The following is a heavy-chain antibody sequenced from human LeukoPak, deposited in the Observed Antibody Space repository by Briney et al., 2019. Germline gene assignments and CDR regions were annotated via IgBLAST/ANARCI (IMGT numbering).Heavy chain of an antibody. J-gene: IGHJ3*02. CDR1: GGSTSSGGYS. D-gene: IGHD3-22*01. CDR2: IYHSGST. V-gene: IGHV4-30-2*01. CDR3: ARGSRIVVGAFDI. Sequence: SQTLSLTCAVSGGSTSSGGYSWSWIRQPPGKGLEWIGYIYHSGSTYYNPSLKSRVTISVDRSKNQFSLKLSSVTAADTAVYYCARGSRIVVGAFDIWGQGTMVTVSS.